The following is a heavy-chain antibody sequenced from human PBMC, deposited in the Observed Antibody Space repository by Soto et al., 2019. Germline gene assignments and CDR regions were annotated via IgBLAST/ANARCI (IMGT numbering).Heavy chain of an antibody. CDR3: AKPLTPRMTTVTPTWFDP. CDR2: ISGSGLST. J-gene: IGHJ5*02. D-gene: IGHD4-17*01. CDR1: GFTFSSYA. Sequence: EVQLLESGGGLVQPGGSLRLSCAASGFTFSSYAMSWVRQAPGKGLEWVSAISGSGLSTYYADSVKGRFTISRDNSKNTLYLQMNSLRAEDTALYYCAKPLTPRMTTVTPTWFDPWGQGTLVTVSS. V-gene: IGHV3-23*01.